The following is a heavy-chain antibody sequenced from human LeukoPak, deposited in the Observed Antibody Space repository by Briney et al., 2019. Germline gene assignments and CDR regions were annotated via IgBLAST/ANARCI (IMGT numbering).Heavy chain of an antibody. Sequence: LRLSCAASGFTFSDYYMSWIRQHPGKGLEWIGYIYYSGSTYYNPSLKSRVTISVDTSKNQFSLKLSSVTAADTAVYYCARVSLYYDILTGYSPYYFDYWGQGTLVTVSS. D-gene: IGHD3-9*01. CDR3: ARVSLYYDILTGYSPYYFDY. CDR2: IYYSGST. J-gene: IGHJ4*02. CDR1: GFTFSDYY. V-gene: IGHV4-31*02.